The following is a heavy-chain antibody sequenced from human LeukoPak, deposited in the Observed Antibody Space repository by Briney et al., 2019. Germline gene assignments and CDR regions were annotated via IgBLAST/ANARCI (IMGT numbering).Heavy chain of an antibody. CDR3: ARHLRRAVNGHRAHNDY. J-gene: IGHJ4*02. D-gene: IGHD1-1*01. V-gene: IGHV4-39*01. CDR2: IYYSGST. Sequence: SETLSLTCTVSGGSISSSSHYWGWIRQPPGKGLEWIGSIYYSGSTYYNPSLKSRVTISVDTSKNQFSLKLSSVTAADTAVYYCARHLRRAVNGHRAHNDYWGQGTLVAVSS. CDR1: GGSISSSSHY.